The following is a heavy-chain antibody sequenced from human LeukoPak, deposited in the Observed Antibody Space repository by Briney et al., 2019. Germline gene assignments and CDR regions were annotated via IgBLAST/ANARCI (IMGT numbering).Heavy chain of an antibody. CDR1: GGSISSYY. CDR3: ARRSYDGAYFDY. D-gene: IGHD3-22*01. J-gene: IGHJ4*02. V-gene: IGHV4-59*08. CDR2: IYYSGST. Sequence: SETLSLTCTVSGGSISSYYWSWIRQPPGMELEWIGCIYYSGSTNYNPSLKSRVTISVDTSKNQFSLKLSSVTAADTAVYYCARRSYDGAYFDYWGQGTLVTVSS.